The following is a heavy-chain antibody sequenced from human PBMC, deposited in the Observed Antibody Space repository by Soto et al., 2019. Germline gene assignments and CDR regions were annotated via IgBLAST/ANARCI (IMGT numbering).Heavy chain of an antibody. CDR1: GFTVSSNY. CDR2: IYSGGST. Sequence: EVQLVESGGGLVQPGGSLRLSCAASGFTVSSNYMSWVRQAPGKGLEWVSVIYSGGSTYYADSVKGRFTISRDNSKNTLYLQMNSLRAEDTAVYYCARDVFISTVTQYYYYYGMDVWGQGTTVTVSS. J-gene: IGHJ6*02. CDR3: ARDVFISTVTQYYYYYGMDV. V-gene: IGHV3-66*01. D-gene: IGHD4-4*01.